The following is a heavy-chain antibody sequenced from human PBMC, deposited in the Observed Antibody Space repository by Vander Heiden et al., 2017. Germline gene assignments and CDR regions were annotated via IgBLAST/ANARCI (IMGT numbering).Heavy chain of an antibody. J-gene: IGHJ6*02. CDR2: ISSSSSYI. CDR3: ARVVAVTKGGGMDV. CDR1: GFTFSSYS. D-gene: IGHD4-4*01. Sequence: EVQLVESGGGLVKPGGSLRLSCAASGFTFSSYSMNWVRQAPGKGLEWVSSISSSSSYIYYADSVKGRFTISRDNAKNSLYLQMNSLRAEDTAVYYCARVVAVTKGGGMDVWGQGTTVTVSS. V-gene: IGHV3-21*01.